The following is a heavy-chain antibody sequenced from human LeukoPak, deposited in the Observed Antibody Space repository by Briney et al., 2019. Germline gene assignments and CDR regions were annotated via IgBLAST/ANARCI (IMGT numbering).Heavy chain of an antibody. CDR2: IYTSVST. V-gene: IGHV4-4*07. CDR1: GGSISSYY. D-gene: IGHD6-19*01. Sequence: PSETLSLTCTVSGGSISSYYWSWIRQPAGKGLEWIGRIYTSVSTNYNPSLKSRVTISVDKSKNQFSLKLSSVTAADTAVYYCATRSGPRDYYYYMDVWGKGTTVTVSS. J-gene: IGHJ6*03. CDR3: ATRSGPRDYYYYMDV.